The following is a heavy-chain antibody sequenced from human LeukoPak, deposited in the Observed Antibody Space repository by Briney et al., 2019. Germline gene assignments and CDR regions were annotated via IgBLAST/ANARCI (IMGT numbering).Heavy chain of an antibody. CDR3: ARPYGDYDPVDAFDI. J-gene: IGHJ3*02. Sequence: GASVDAHFQASGYTFNDYYILWVRQAPGQGLDWMGWINPNSGPTNYAQKFQGRIIMTRDTSISTAYMELSRLRSDDTAIYYCARPYGDYDPVDAFDIWGEGRLATVSS. CDR2: INPNSGPT. CDR1: GYTFNDYY. V-gene: IGHV1-2*02. D-gene: IGHD4-17*01.